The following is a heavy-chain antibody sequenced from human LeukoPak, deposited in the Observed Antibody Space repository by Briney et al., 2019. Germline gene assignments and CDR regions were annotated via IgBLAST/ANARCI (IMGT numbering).Heavy chain of an antibody. CDR1: GFTFDDYA. Sequence: QPGGSLRLSCAASGFTFDDYAMHWVRQAPGKGLEWVSGISWNSGSIGYADSVKGRFTISRDNAKNSLYLQMNSLRAEDTALYYCAKDIRGDYYYGMDVWGRGTTVTVSS. CDR3: AKDIRGDYYYGMDV. CDR2: ISWNSGSI. V-gene: IGHV3-9*01. J-gene: IGHJ6*02.